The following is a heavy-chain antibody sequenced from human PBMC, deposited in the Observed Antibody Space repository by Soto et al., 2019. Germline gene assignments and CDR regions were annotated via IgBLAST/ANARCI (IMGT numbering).Heavy chain of an antibody. CDR2: IIPIFGTA. CDR3: ARDYGYSGYDYYYYGMDV. J-gene: IGHJ6*02. CDR1: GGTFSSYA. Sequence: ASVKVSCKASGGTFSSYAISWVRQAPGQGLEWMGGIIPIFGTANYAQKFQGRVTITADESTSTAYMELSRLRSEDTAVYYCARDYGYSGYDYYYYGMDVWGQGTTVTVSS. D-gene: IGHD5-12*01. V-gene: IGHV1-69*13.